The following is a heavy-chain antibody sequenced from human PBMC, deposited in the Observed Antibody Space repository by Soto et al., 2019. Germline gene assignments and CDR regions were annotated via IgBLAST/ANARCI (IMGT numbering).Heavy chain of an antibody. D-gene: IGHD2-15*01. Sequence: QVQLVQSGAEVKKPGASVKVSCKASGYTFTSYGISWVRQAPGQGLEWMGWISAYNGNTNYAQKLQGRGTMTTDTSTSTAYMELRSLRSDDTAVYYCARGRGYCSGGSCPTRGWFDPWGQGTLVTVSS. J-gene: IGHJ5*02. CDR2: ISAYNGNT. V-gene: IGHV1-18*04. CDR1: GYTFTSYG. CDR3: ARGRGYCSGGSCPTRGWFDP.